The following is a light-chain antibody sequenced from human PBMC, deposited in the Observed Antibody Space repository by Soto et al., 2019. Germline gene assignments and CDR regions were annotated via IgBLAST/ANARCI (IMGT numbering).Light chain of an antibody. CDR2: EVY. V-gene: IGLV2-23*02. J-gene: IGLJ7*01. CDR1: SSDVGYYNL. CDR3: CSYAGVRGAV. Sequence: QSVLTQPVSVSGSPGQSVTISCTGTSSDVGYYNLVAWYQQHPGKAPKVLIYEVYKRPSGVSDRFSGSKSGNTASLTISGLQAEDEADYYCCSYAGVRGAVFGGGTQLTVL.